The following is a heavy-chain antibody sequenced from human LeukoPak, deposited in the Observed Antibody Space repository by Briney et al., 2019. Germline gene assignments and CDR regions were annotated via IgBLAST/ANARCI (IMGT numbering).Heavy chain of an antibody. CDR2: IYYSGST. CDR3: ARHRFIFERSWYQDTAMAHGGFDP. CDR1: GGSISSSSYY. J-gene: IGHJ5*02. V-gene: IGHV4-39*01. Sequence: SETLSLTCTVSGGSISSSSYYWGWIRQPPGKGLEWIGSIYYSGSTYYNPSLKSRVTISVDTSKNQFSLKLSSVTAADTAVYYCARHRFIFERSWYQDTAMAHGGFDPWGQGTLVTVSS. D-gene: IGHD5-18*01.